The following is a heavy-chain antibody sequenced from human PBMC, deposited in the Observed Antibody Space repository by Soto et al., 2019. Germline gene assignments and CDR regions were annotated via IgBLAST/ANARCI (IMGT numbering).Heavy chain of an antibody. D-gene: IGHD3-3*01. V-gene: IGHV4-34*01. CDR3: ARARSGYYLNY. CDR1: GGSFSGYY. Sequence: QVQLQQWGAGLLKPSETLSLTCAVYGGSFSGYYWSWIRQPPGKGLEWIGEINHSGSTNYNPSLKTRVTISVDTSKNQFSLKLSSVTAADTAVYYCARARSGYYLNYWGQGTLVTVSS. J-gene: IGHJ4*02. CDR2: INHSGST.